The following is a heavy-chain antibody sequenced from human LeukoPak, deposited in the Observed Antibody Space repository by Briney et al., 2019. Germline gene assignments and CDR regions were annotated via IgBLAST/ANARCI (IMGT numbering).Heavy chain of an antibody. Sequence: GGSLRLSCAASGFTVSSNYMSWVRQAPGKGLEWVSVIYSGGSTYYADSVKGRFTISRDNSKNTLYLQMNSLRAEDTAVYYRASNRGVRGVIITWGQGTLVTVSS. CDR3: ASNRGVRGVIIT. CDR1: GFTVSSNY. CDR2: IYSGGST. D-gene: IGHD3-10*01. V-gene: IGHV3-53*01. J-gene: IGHJ5*02.